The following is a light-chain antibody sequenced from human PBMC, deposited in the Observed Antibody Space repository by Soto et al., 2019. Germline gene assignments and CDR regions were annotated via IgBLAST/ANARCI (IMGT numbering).Light chain of an antibody. V-gene: IGKV1-39*01. CDR2: AAS. CDR3: QQSYKTPPST. Sequence: QMTQSPSSLSASVGDRVTITCRASQSITYYLNWYQQKPGKDPKLLIFAASTLQSGVPPRFSGSGSGTDFTLTISSLQPEDFATYYCQQSYKTPPSTFGQGPMLEIK. CDR1: QSITYY. J-gene: IGKJ2*01.